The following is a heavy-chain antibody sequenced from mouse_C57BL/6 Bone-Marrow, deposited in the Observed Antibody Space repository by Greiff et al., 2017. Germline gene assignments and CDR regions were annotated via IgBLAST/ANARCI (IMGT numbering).Heavy chain of an antibody. D-gene: IGHD1-1*01. CDR1: GFTFSDYG. V-gene: IGHV5-15*01. J-gene: IGHJ1*03. Sequence: DVQLVEPGGGLVQPGGSLKLSCAASGFTFSDYGMAWVRQAPRKGPEWVAFISNLAYSIYYANTLTGRFTFPRETAKNTLYLEMSRLRSEDRAMYYCARDYYGSSYAWYFDVWGTGTTVTVSS. CDR2: ISNLAYSI. CDR3: ARDYYGSSYAWYFDV.